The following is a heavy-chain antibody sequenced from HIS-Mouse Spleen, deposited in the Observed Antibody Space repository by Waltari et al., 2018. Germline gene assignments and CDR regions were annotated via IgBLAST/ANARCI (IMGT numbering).Heavy chain of an antibody. CDR2: ITDNGSNK. CDR3: ARGVGDPFDY. Sequence: QVQLVESGGGVVQPGRSLRLSCAASGFTFSSYAMHWVRQAPGKGRGWVAVITDNGSNKYYADSVKGRFTISRDNSKNTLYLQMNSLRAEDTAVYYCARGVGDPFDYWGQGTLVTVSS. D-gene: IGHD3-16*01. J-gene: IGHJ4*02. CDR1: GFTFSSYA. V-gene: IGHV3-30-3*01.